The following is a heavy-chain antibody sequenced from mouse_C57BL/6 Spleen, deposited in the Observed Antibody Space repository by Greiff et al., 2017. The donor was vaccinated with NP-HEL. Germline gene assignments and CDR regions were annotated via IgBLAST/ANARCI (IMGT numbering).Heavy chain of an antibody. CDR2: ISSGSSTI. CDR1: GFTFSDYG. Sequence: EVNVVESGGGLVKPGGSLKLSCAASGFTFSDYGMHWVRQAPEKGLEWVAYISSGSSTIYYADTVKGRFTISRDNAKNTLFLQMTSLRSEDTAMYYCARMNYGSSYEAMDYWGQGTSVTVSS. D-gene: IGHD1-1*01. V-gene: IGHV5-17*01. J-gene: IGHJ4*01. CDR3: ARMNYGSSYEAMDY.